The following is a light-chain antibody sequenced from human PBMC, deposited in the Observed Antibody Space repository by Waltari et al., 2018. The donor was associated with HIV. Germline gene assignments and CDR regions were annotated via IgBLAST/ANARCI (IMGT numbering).Light chain of an antibody. CDR3: QQYGSSPWT. V-gene: IGKV3-20*01. CDR2: AAS. CDR1: QNVSSSY. Sequence: DIVLTQSPGTLSLSPGDRATLSCRASQNVSSSYLAWYQQKSGQAPRLLIYAASARATAIPDRFTGSGSGTDFTLTISRLEAEDFAVFYCQQYGSSPWTFGQGTKVEIK. J-gene: IGKJ1*01.